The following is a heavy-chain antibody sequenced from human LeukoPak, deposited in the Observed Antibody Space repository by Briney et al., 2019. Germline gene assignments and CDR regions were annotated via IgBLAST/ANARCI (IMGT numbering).Heavy chain of an antibody. CDR1: GGSISSGSYY. Sequence: PSETLSLTCTVSGGSISSGSYYWSWIRQPAGKGLEWIGYIYYSGSTNYNPSLKSRVTISVDTSKNQFSLKLSSVTAADTAVYYCARAIGYSGYVPTVVDYWGQGTLVTVSS. D-gene: IGHD5-12*01. CDR2: IYYSGST. J-gene: IGHJ4*02. CDR3: ARAIGYSGYVPTVVDY. V-gene: IGHV4-61*10.